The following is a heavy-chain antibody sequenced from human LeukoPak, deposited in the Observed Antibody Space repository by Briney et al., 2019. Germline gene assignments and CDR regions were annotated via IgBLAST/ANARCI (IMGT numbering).Heavy chain of an antibody. CDR1: GGSISSSSYY. CDR2: IYYSGST. V-gene: IGHV4-39*02. Sequence: PSETLSLTCTVSGGSISSSSYYWGWIRQPPGKGLEWIGSIYYSGSTYYNPSLKSRVTISVDTSKNQFSLKLSSVTAADTAVYYCARDRSAGGTPYYDSSGYSYFDYWGQGTLVTVSS. CDR3: ARDRSAGGTPYYDSSGYSYFDY. J-gene: IGHJ4*02. D-gene: IGHD3-22*01.